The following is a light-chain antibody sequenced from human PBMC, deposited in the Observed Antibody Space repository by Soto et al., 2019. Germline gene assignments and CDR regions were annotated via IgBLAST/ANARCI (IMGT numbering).Light chain of an antibody. CDR3: CSYAGSYTWV. CDR2: DVS. J-gene: IGLJ3*02. V-gene: IGLV2-11*01. CDR1: SSDVGGYNY. Sequence: QSGLTQPRSVSGSPGQSVTISWTGTSSDVGGYNYVSWYQQHPGKAPKLIIYDVSKRPSGIPDRFSGSKSGNTASLTISGLQAEDEADYYCCSYAGSYTWVFGGGTKLTVL.